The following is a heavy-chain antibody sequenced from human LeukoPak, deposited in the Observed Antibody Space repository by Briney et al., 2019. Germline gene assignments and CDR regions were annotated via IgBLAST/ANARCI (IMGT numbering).Heavy chain of an antibody. CDR3: ASPTRLDALPSSRLSIFGRLAGFDY. CDR2: IIPIFGTA. J-gene: IGHJ4*02. CDR1: GGTFSSYA. D-gene: IGHD3-3*01. Sequence: SVKVSCKASGGTFSSYAISWVRQAPGQGLEWMGGIIPIFGTANYAQKFQGRVTITADESTSTAYMELSSLRSEDTAVYYCASPTRLDALPSSRLSIFGRLAGFDYWGQGTLVTVSS. V-gene: IGHV1-69*13.